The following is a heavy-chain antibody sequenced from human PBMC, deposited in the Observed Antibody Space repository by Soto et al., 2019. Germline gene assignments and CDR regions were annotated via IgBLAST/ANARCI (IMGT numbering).Heavy chain of an antibody. D-gene: IGHD5-12*01. CDR3: ARQGRDGYNLAN. Sequence: GESLKISSRSSGDSFTRYWISWVRQMPGKGLEWMGRIDPSDSYTNYSPSFQGHVTISADKSISTAYLQWSSLKASDTAMYYCARQGRDGYNLANWGQGTLVTVSS. CDR1: GDSFTRYW. J-gene: IGHJ4*02. CDR2: IDPSDSYT. V-gene: IGHV5-10-1*01.